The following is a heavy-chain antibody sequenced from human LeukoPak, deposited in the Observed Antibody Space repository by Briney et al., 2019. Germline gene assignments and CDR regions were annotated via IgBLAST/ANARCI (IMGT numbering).Heavy chain of an antibody. CDR3: ARDRVLIFDY. D-gene: IGHD3-10*01. CDR1: GGSISSGSYY. V-gene: IGHV4-61*02. Sequence: SETLSLTCTVSGGSISSGSYYWSWIRQPAGKGLEWVGRIYTSGSTNYNPSLKSRVTISVDTSKNQFSLKLSSVTAADTVVYYCARDRVLIFDYWGQGTLVTVSS. J-gene: IGHJ4*02. CDR2: IYTSGST.